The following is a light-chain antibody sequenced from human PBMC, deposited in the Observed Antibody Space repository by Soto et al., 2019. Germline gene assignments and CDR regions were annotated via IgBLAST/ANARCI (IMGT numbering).Light chain of an antibody. CDR1: QSVSSSY. Sequence: EIVFTQAPGTLSLSLGERTTLSCRASQSVSSSYLAWYQEKPGQAPXLXXYGASSRATGIPDRFSGSGSGTDFTLTISRLEPEDFAVYYCQQYGSSPRITFGQGTRLEIK. V-gene: IGKV3-20*01. CDR2: GAS. J-gene: IGKJ5*01. CDR3: QQYGSSPRIT.